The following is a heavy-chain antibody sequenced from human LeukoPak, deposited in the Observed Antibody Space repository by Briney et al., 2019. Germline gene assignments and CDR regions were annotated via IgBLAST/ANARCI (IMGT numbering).Heavy chain of an antibody. CDR2: ISAYNGNT. CDR1: GYTFTSYG. J-gene: IGHJ4*02. CDR3: ARVSPPWYCSGGSCSNYFDY. D-gene: IGHD2-15*01. Sequence: ASVKVSCKASGYTFTSYGISWVRQAPGQGLEWIGWISAYNGNTNYAQKLQGRVTMTTDTSTSTAYMELRSLRSDDTAVYYCARVSPPWYCSGGSCSNYFDYWGQGTLVTVSS. V-gene: IGHV1-18*01.